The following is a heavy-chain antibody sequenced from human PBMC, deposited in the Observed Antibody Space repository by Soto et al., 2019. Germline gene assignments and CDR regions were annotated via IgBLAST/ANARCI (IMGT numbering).Heavy chain of an antibody. J-gene: IGHJ6*02. CDR2: IWYDGSNK. Sequence: QVQLVESGGGVVQPGRSLRLSCAASGFTFSSYGMHWVRQAPGKGLEWVAVIWYDGSNKYYADSVKGRFTISRDNSKNTLYLQMNSRRAEDTAVYYCARELVVPAATGTNYYYYYGMDVWGQGTTVTVSS. CDR1: GFTFSSYG. CDR3: ARELVVPAATGTNYYYYYGMDV. V-gene: IGHV3-33*01. D-gene: IGHD2-2*01.